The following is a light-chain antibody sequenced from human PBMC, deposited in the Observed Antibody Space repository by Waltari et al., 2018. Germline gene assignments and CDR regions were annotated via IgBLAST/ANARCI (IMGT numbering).Light chain of an antibody. CDR2: AAS. J-gene: IGKJ1*01. CDR1: QSIGRY. CDR3: QNHERLPAT. Sequence: VVLTQSPGTLSLSPGERATPSCRASQSIGRYLVWYQQRPGQAPRLLIYAASTSATGIPDRFSGSGSGTDFTLTISRLEPEDFAVYYCQNHERLPATFGQGTKVEIK. V-gene: IGKV3-20*01.